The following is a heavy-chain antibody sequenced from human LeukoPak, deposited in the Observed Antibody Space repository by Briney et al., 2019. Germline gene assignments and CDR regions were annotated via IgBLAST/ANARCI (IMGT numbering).Heavy chain of an antibody. CDR1: GYSFTSYW. CDR2: IYPGDSDT. V-gene: IGHV5-51*01. J-gene: IGHJ4*02. CDR3: ATLIVGATRPPQYYFDY. Sequence: GESLKISCKGSGYSFTSYWIGWVRQMPGKGLEWMGIIYPGDSDTRYSPSFQGQVTISADKSISTAYLQWSSLKASDTAMYYCATLIVGATRPPQYYFDYWGQGTLVTVSS. D-gene: IGHD1-26*01.